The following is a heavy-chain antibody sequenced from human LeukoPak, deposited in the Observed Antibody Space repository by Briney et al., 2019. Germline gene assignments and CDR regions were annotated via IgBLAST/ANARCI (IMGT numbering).Heavy chain of an antibody. J-gene: IGHJ5*02. CDR1: GDTVTTYD. CDR3: GKSAPSGFDP. CDR2: INAGNGDA. Sequence: ASVRVSCKATGDTVTTYDINRVRQAPGRSLEWMGRINAGNGDAKYSQTFNDRITITRDTSASTVYMELTSLRSEDTAVYYCGKSAPSGFDPWGQGTLVTVSS. V-gene: IGHV1-3*01.